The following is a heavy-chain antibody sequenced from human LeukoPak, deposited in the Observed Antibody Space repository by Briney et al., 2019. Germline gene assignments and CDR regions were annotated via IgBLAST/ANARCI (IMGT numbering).Heavy chain of an antibody. CDR3: PRSIGYGAS. J-gene: IGHJ5*02. V-gene: IGHV3-74*01. CDR2: VSTDGSTT. CDR1: GFTFSSYA. Sequence: GGSLRLSCAASGFTFSSYAMTWVRQAAGKGLEWVSHVSTDGSTTAFADPVKGRFTISRDNAKNTVYLQMNSLRAEDTAVYYCPRSIGYGASWGQGTLVTVSS. D-gene: IGHD5-18*01.